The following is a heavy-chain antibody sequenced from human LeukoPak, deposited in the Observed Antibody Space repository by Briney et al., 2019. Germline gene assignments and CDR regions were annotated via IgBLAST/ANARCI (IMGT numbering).Heavy chain of an antibody. Sequence: KLGESLKISCKGSGYSFTSYWIGWVRQMPGKGLEWMGIIYPGDSDTRYSPSFQGQVTISADKSISTAYLQWSSLKASDTAMYYCARLGRASKYYYYYYMDVWGKGTTVTVSS. J-gene: IGHJ6*03. CDR2: IYPGDSDT. CDR3: ARLGRASKYYYYYYMDV. CDR1: GYSFTSYW. V-gene: IGHV5-51*01.